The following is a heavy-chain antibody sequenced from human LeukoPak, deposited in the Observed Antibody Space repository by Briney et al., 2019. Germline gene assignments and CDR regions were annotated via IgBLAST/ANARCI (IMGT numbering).Heavy chain of an antibody. D-gene: IGHD2-15*01. J-gene: IGHJ5*02. CDR2: ISISGHTT. V-gene: IGHV3-48*03. Sequence: PGGSLRLSCAVSGFTFSSYEMNWVRQAPGKGLEWVSYISISGHTTYYTDSVKGRFTISRDNAKNSLFLQMNSLRAEDTAVYYCARAGGGYWFDPWGQGTLVTVSS. CDR3: ARAGGGYWFDP. CDR1: GFTFSSYE.